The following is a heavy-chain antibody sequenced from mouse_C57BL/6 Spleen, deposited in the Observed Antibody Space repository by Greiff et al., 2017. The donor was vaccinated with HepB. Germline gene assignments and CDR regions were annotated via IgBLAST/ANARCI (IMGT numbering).Heavy chain of an antibody. CDR1: GYAFSSSW. V-gene: IGHV1-82*01. CDR3: ASNFHFDY. Sequence: VKLMESGPELVKPGASVKISCKASGYAFSSSWMNWVKQRPGKGLEWIGRIYPGDGDTNYNGKFKGKATLTADKSSSTAYMQLSSLTSEDSAVYFCASNFHFDYWGQGTTLTVSS. D-gene: IGHD4-1*01. CDR2: IYPGDGDT. J-gene: IGHJ2*01.